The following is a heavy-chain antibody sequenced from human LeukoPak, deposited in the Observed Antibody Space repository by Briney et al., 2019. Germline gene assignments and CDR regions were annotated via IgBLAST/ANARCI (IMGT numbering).Heavy chain of an antibody. CDR3: ARIVVVAATIDY. Sequence: SETLSLTCTVSGGSVSSGSYYWSWIRQPPGKGLEWIGYIYYSGGTYYNPSLKSRVTISVDTSKNQFSLKLSSVTAADTAVYYCARIVVVAATIDYWGQGTLVTVSS. J-gene: IGHJ4*02. V-gene: IGHV4-31*03. D-gene: IGHD2-15*01. CDR2: IYYSGGT. CDR1: GGSVSSGSYY.